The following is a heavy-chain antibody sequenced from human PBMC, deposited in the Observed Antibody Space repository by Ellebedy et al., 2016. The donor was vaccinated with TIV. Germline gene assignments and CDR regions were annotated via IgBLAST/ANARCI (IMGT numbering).Heavy chain of an antibody. J-gene: IGHJ3*02. CDR1: GYTFTSYY. CDR2: INPSGGST. CDR3: ARDSYYDSSGYYNRAFDI. D-gene: IGHD3-22*01. V-gene: IGHV1-46*01. Sequence: ASVKVSXKASGYTFTSYYMHWVRQAPGQGLEWMGIINPSGGSTSYAQKFQGRVTMTRDTSTSTAYMELSSLRSEDTAVYYCARDSYYDSSGYYNRAFDIWGQGTMVTVSS.